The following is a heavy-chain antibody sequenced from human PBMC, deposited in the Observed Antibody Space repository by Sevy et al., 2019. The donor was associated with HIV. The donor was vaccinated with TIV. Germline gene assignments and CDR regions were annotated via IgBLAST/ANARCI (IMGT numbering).Heavy chain of an antibody. CDR3: ARAPGYCTSTNCYDWFDP. CDR1: GFTFSSYG. D-gene: IGHD2-2*01. V-gene: IGHV3-33*01. Sequence: GGSLRLSCAASGFTFSSYGMHWVRQAPGKGLEWVAVIWYDGSNKYYADSVKGRFTISRDNSKNTLYLQMNSLRAEDTAVYYCARAPGYCTSTNCYDWFDPWGHGTLVTVSS. J-gene: IGHJ5*02. CDR2: IWYDGSNK.